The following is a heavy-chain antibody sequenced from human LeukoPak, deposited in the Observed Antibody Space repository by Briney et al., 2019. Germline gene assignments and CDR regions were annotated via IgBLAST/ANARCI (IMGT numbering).Heavy chain of an antibody. CDR2: INEDGSEK. CDR3: AIDLVASGSPSPPGF. V-gene: IGHV3-7*01. D-gene: IGHD1-26*01. J-gene: IGHJ4*02. Sequence: PVGSLRLSCVTSGFNFSDYWMTWVRQAPGKGLEWVANINEDGSEKYYVDSLKGRFTISRDNAKNSLYLQMNSLRVEDTAVYYCAIDLVASGSPSPPGFWGQGTLDTVSS. CDR1: GFNFSDYW.